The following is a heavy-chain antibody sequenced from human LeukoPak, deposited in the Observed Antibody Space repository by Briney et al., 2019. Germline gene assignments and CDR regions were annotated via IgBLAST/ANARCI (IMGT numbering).Heavy chain of an antibody. J-gene: IGHJ4*02. V-gene: IGHV6-1*01. Sequence: SQTLSLTCAISGDSVSSNSAAWNWISQSPSRGLEWLGRTCYRSKWYNDYAVSVKSRITINPDTSKNQFSLQLNSVTPEDTAVYYCARAGLGIAVATGFDYWGQGTLVTVSS. CDR3: ARAGLGIAVATGFDY. CDR2: TCYRSKWYN. CDR1: GDSVSSNSAA. D-gene: IGHD6-19*01.